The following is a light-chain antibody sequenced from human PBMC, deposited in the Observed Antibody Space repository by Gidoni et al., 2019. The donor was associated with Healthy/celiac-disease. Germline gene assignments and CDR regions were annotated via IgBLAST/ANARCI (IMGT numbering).Light chain of an antibody. V-gene: IGLV2-11*01. CDR2: DVS. CDR3: CSYAGSYTVV. Sequence: QSALTQPRSVSGPPGQSVTISCTGTISDVGGYNYVSWYQQHPGKAPKLMIYDVSKRPPGVPDRFSGSKSGNTASLTISGLQAEDEADYYCCSYAGSYTVVFGGGTKLTVL. J-gene: IGLJ2*01. CDR1: ISDVGGYNY.